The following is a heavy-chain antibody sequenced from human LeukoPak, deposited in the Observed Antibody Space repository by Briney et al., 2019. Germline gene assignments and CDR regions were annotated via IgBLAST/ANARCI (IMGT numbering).Heavy chain of an antibody. J-gene: IGHJ4*02. CDR2: TNHSGST. V-gene: IGHV4-34*01. Sequence: SETLSLTCTVSGGSISSYYWSWIRQPPGKGLEWIGETNHSGSTNYNPSLKSRVFISVDTSKNQFSLKLSSVTAADTAVYYCASRSHIVVVVAATPGFDYWGQGTLVTVSS. D-gene: IGHD2-15*01. CDR1: GGSISSYY. CDR3: ASRSHIVVVVAATPGFDY.